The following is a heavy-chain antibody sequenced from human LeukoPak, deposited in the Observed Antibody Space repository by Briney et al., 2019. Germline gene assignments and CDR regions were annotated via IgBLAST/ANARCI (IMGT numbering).Heavy chain of an antibody. CDR3: ATNAGAAAFDALDV. Sequence: SETLSLTCSVSGVSITAYSWNWIRQPPGKGLEWIGHISDTETPSYNPSLKSRLTISKDTSKNQFSLDLNPVTAADTAVYYCATNAGAAAFDALDVWGQGTVVSVST. CDR2: ISDTETP. J-gene: IGHJ3*01. D-gene: IGHD6-13*01. V-gene: IGHV4-59*01. CDR1: GVSITAYS.